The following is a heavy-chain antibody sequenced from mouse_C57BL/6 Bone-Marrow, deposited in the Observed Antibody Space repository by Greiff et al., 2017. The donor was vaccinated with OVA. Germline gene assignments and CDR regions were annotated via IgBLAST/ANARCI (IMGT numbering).Heavy chain of an antibody. CDR1: GYSFTSYG. CDR2: INPRSGNT. Sequence: QVQLQQSGAELARPGASVKLSCKASGYSFTSYGISWVKQRTGQGLEWIGEINPRSGNTYYNEKFKGKATLTADKSSITAYMELSSLSSEDSAVYFCARRWEYDAYWGKGTLVTVSA. D-gene: IGHD2-14*01. J-gene: IGHJ3*01. CDR3: ARRWEYDAY. V-gene: IGHV1-81*01.